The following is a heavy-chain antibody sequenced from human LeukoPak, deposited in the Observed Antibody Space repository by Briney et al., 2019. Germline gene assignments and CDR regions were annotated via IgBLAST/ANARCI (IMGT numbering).Heavy chain of an antibody. J-gene: IGHJ4*02. CDR3: ARDRYCSSASCYGGDY. D-gene: IGHD2-2*01. V-gene: IGHV3-30-3*01. CDR2: ISYDGSNK. CDR1: GFTFSSYA. Sequence: PGGSLRLSCAASGFTFSSYAMHWVRQAPGKGLEWVAVISYDGSNKYYADSVKGRFTISRDNSKNTLYLQMNSLRAEDTAVYYCARDRYCSSASCYGGDYWGQGTLVTVSS.